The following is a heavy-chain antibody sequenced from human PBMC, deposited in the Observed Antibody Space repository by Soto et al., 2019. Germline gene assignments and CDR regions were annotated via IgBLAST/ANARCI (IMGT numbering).Heavy chain of an antibody. CDR2: ISAYNGNT. D-gene: IGHD1-26*01. V-gene: IGHV1-18*01. Sequence: ASVNVSCKASGYTFTSYGISWVRQAPGQGLEWMGWISAYNGNTNYAQKLQGRVTMTTDTSTSTAYMELRSLRSDDTAVYYCARDPRDLWELLSNYYYGMDVWGQGTTVTVSS. CDR3: ARDPRDLWELLSNYYYGMDV. J-gene: IGHJ6*02. CDR1: GYTFTSYG.